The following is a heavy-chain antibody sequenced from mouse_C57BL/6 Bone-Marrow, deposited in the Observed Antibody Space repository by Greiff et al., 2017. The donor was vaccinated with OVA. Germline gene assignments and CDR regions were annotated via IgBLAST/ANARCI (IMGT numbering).Heavy chain of an antibody. V-gene: IGHV3-6*01. Sequence: VQLQQSGPGLVKPSQSLSLTCSVTGYSITSGYYWNWIRQFPGNKLEWMGYISYDGSNNYNPSLKNRISITRDTSKNQFFLKLNSVTTEDTATYYCARGVYYYGSTSFAYWGQGTLVTVSA. CDR3: ARGVYYYGSTSFAY. J-gene: IGHJ3*01. CDR2: ISYDGSN. D-gene: IGHD1-1*01. CDR1: GYSITSGYY.